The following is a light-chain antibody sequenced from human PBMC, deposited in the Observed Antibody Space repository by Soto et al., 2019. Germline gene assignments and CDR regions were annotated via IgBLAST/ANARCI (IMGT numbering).Light chain of an antibody. CDR2: EAS. V-gene: IGKV3-11*01. CDR1: QSVSRD. J-gene: IGKJ3*01. CDR3: QHRHN. Sequence: DIVLTQSPATLSLSPGERATLSCRASQSVSRDFAWYQQKPGQAPRLLIYEASNRATGIPARFSGSGSGTDFTLTINSLQPEDFAVYYCQHRHNFGPGTKVDFK.